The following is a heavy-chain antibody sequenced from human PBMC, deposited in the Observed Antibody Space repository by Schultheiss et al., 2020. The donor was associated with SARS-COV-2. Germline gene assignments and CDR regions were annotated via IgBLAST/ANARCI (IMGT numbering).Heavy chain of an antibody. J-gene: IGHJ5*02. CDR2: IYYSGST. D-gene: IGHD4-17*01. V-gene: IGHV4-59*08. Sequence: SQTLSLTCAVSGYSISSGYYWSWIRQPPGKGLEWIGYIYYSGSTNYNPSLKSRVTISVDTSKNQFSLKLSSVTAADTAVYYCARHLDDYGDYNNWFDPWGQGTLVTVSS. CDR1: GYSISSGYY. CDR3: ARHLDDYGDYNNWFDP.